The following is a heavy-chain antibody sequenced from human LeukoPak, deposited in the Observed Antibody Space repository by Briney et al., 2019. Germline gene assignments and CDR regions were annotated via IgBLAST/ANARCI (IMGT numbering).Heavy chain of an antibody. J-gene: IGHJ4*02. D-gene: IGHD1-7*01. CDR2: VYNSGST. V-gene: IGHV4-59*01. CDR1: GGSISIYY. Sequence: SETLSLTCTVSGGSISIYYWSWVRQPPGKGLEWLGYVYNSGSTDYNPSLKSRVTISADTSKNQFSLKLSSVTAADTAVYYCVRDRELFYWGQGTLVTVSS. CDR3: VRDRELFY.